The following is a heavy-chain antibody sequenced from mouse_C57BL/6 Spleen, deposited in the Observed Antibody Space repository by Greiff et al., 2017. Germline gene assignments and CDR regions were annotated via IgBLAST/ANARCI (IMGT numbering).Heavy chain of an antibody. J-gene: IGHJ2*01. CDR2: IDPSDSYT. CDR3: ARKKGDFDY. CDR1: GYTFTSYW. Sequence: VQLQQPGAELVKPGASVKLSCTASGYTFTSYWMQWVQQRPGQGLEWIGEIDPSDSYTNYHQKFKGKATLTVDTSSSTAYMQLSSLTSEDSAVYYCARKKGDFDYWGQGTTLTVSS. V-gene: IGHV1-50*01.